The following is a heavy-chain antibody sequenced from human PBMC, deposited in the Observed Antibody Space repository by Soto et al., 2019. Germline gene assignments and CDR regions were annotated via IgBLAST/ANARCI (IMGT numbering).Heavy chain of an antibody. CDR3: ARQRGTAMAEFDY. J-gene: IGHJ4*02. Sequence: QLQLQESGPGLVKPSETLSLTCTVSGGSISTSIYYWGWIRQPPGKGLGWIGSIHYSGSTYYNPSLKSRVTISVDTSKNQFSLKLSSVTAADTAVYYCARQRGTAMAEFDYWGQGTLVTVSS. D-gene: IGHD5-18*01. V-gene: IGHV4-39*01. CDR2: IHYSGST. CDR1: GGSISTSIYY.